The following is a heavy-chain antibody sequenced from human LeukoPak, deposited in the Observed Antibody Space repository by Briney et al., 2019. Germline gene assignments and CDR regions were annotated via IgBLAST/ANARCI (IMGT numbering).Heavy chain of an antibody. D-gene: IGHD3-10*01. J-gene: IGHJ4*02. Sequence: GGALRLSCAASGFTFSSYAMSWVRQAPGKGLEWVSAISGSGGSTYYADSVKGRFTISRDNSKNTLYLQMNSLRAEDTAVYYCAKAYGSGSYYHFDYWGQGTLVTVSS. CDR1: GFTFSSYA. V-gene: IGHV3-23*01. CDR2: ISGSGGST. CDR3: AKAYGSGSYYHFDY.